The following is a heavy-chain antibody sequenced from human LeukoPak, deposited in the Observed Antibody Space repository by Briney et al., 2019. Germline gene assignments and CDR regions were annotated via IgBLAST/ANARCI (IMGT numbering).Heavy chain of an antibody. CDR3: ARDAYSSSWQDTFDY. CDR2: INHSGST. J-gene: IGHJ4*02. V-gene: IGHV4-34*01. CDR1: GGSYSGYY. D-gene: IGHD6-13*01. Sequence: SETLPLTCAVYGGSYSGYYWSWIRQPPGKGLEWIGEINHSGSTNYNPSLKSRVTMSVDTSKNQFSLKLSSVTAADTAVYYCARDAYSSSWQDTFDYWGQGTLVTVSS.